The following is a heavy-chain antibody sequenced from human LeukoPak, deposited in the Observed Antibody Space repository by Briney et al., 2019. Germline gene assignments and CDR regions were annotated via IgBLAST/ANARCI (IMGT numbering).Heavy chain of an antibody. D-gene: IGHD1-1*01. J-gene: IGHJ4*02. V-gene: IGHV4-4*02. CDR1: GDSISNSIW. Sequence: SETLSLTCTVSGDSISNSIWWSWLRQPPGKGLEWIGEVDHTGNTNYRPSLDSRVTLSIDTSKNHFSLTLTSVTAADTAVYYCARNVRFFDSWGQGTRVTVSS. CDR3: ARNVRFFDS. CDR2: VDHTGNT.